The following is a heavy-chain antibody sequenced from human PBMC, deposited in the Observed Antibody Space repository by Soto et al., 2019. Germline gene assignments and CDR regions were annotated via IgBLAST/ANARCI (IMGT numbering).Heavy chain of an antibody. CDR3: ARRVIGSSRAFDI. D-gene: IGHD3-10*01. CDR1: GFAFSSHP. J-gene: IGHJ3*02. V-gene: IGHV3-23*01. CDR2: ISDGGDLT. Sequence: CLRLSCAASGFAFSSHPMSWVRQAPEKGLEWVAGISDGGDLTYNADSVRGRFTISRDNSRNTLYLQMNSLRAEDTAVYYCARRVIGSSRAFDIWGQGTMVTVSS.